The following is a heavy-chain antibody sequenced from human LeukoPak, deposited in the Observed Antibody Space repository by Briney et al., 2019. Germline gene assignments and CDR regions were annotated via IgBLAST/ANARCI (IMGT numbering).Heavy chain of an antibody. J-gene: IGHJ5*02. Sequence: SETLSLTCAVYGGSFSGYYCSWIRQPPGKGLEWIGEINHSGSTNYNPSLKCRVTISVDTSKNQFSLKLSSVTAADTAVYYCARDHKRYYDFWSGYYTGWFDPWGQGTLVTVSS. CDR3: ARDHKRYYDFWSGYYTGWFDP. CDR2: INHSGST. D-gene: IGHD3-3*01. V-gene: IGHV4-34*01. CDR1: GGSFSGYY.